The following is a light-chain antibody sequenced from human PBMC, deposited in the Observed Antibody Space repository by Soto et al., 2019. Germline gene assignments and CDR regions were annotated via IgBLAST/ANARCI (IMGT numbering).Light chain of an antibody. CDR3: LHYYEWPRWT. V-gene: IGKV3-15*01. CDR1: QSISNN. J-gene: IGKJ1*01. CDR2: GAS. Sequence: EIVMTQSPATLSVSPVDIATLSCRASQSISNNLAWYQQQPGQTPRLLIYGASTTATGIPARFSGSGTGTEFTLTISSLQSEDFAVYYCLHYYEWPRWTFGQGTKVDIK.